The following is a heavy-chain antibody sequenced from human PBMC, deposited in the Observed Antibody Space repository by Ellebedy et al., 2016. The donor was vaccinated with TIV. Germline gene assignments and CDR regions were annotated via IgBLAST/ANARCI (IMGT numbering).Heavy chain of an antibody. J-gene: IGHJ3*02. D-gene: IGHD3-10*01. V-gene: IGHV3-7*01. CDR1: GFTFSSYW. CDR2: IRQDGSRV. CDR3: ARDSGSGAFDI. Sequence: GESLKISCAASGFTFSSYWMTWVRQAPGKGLEWVANIRQDGSRVNYVDSVKGRFTISRDNAKNSLHLQMNGLRAEDTAVYYCARDSGSGAFDIWGPGTMVTVSS.